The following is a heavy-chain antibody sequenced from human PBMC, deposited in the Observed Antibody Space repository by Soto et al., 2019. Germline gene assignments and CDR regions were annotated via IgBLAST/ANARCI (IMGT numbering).Heavy chain of an antibody. D-gene: IGHD3-22*01. CDR2: IRSKAYGGTT. Sequence: GGSLRLSCTASGFTFGDYAMSWFRQAPGKGLEWVGFIRSKAYGGTTEYAASVKGRFTISRDDSKSIAYLQMNSLKTEDTAVYYCTRDPFSNYYDSSGYYYKFWGQGTLVTVSS. J-gene: IGHJ4*02. V-gene: IGHV3-49*03. CDR3: TRDPFSNYYDSSGYYYKF. CDR1: GFTFGDYA.